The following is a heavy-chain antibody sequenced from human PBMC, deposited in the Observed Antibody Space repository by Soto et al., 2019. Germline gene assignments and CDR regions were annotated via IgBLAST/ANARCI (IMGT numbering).Heavy chain of an antibody. CDR3: VRGRSRGFGYYYYGMDV. J-gene: IGHJ6*02. Sequence: SETLSLTCAVYGGSFSGYYWSWIRQPPGKGLEWIGEINHSGSTNYNPSLKSRVTISVDTSKNQFSLKLSSVTAADTAVYYCVRGRSRGFGYYYYGMDVWGQGTTVTVSS. D-gene: IGHD3-10*01. CDR1: GGSFSGYY. V-gene: IGHV4-34*01. CDR2: INHSGST.